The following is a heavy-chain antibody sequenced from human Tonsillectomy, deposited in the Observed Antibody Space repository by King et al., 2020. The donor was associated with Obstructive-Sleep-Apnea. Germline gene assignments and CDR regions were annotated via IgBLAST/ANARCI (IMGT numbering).Heavy chain of an antibody. J-gene: IGHJ4*02. V-gene: IGHV4-31*03. Sequence: QVQLQESGPGLVKPSQTLSLTCTVSGGSISSGGYYWSWIRPPPGKGLEWIGYIYYSGSTYYTPSLKSRVTISVHTTKNQFSLKLVSVTAADTAVYYGARAGSWETVPDFDYWGQGTLVTVSS. CDR3: ARAGSWETVPDFDY. D-gene: IGHD1-26*01. CDR1: GGSISSGGYY. CDR2: IYYSGST.